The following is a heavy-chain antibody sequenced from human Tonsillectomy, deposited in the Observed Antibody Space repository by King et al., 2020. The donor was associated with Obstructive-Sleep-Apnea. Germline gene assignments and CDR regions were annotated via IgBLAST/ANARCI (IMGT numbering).Heavy chain of an antibody. D-gene: IGHD3-16*02. CDR2: VSRSSSSI. Sequence: VQLVESGGGLVQPGGSLRLSCAASEFTFSKYSMNWVRQAPGKGLEWVSYVSRSSSSIYYTDSVKGRFTISRDNAKNSLYLQMNSLRAEDTAVYYCAREGIGGFRGVIFDYYYGMDVWGQGTTVTVSS. J-gene: IGHJ6*02. CDR3: AREGIGGFRGVIFDYYYGMDV. CDR1: EFTFSKYS. V-gene: IGHV3-48*01.